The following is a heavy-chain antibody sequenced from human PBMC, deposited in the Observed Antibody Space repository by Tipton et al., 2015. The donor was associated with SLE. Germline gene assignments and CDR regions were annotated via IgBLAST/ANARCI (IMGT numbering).Heavy chain of an antibody. Sequence: TLSLTCTVSGGSINSGPYYWSWIRQHPGKGLEWIGYIYYTGITYYNPSLKSRLTISIDTSKNQFSLNLTSVTAADTAVYFCARGTSSWYRGDSPEYFQVWGQGTLVTVSS. V-gene: IGHV4-31*03. CDR1: GGSINSGPYY. J-gene: IGHJ1*01. D-gene: IGHD6-13*01. CDR2: IYYTGIT. CDR3: ARGTSSWYRGDSPEYFQV.